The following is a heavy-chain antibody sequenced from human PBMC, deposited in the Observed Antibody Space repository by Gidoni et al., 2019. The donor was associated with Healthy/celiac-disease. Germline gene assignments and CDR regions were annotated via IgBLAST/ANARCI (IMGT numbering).Heavy chain of an antibody. CDR2: VNHSGST. CDR3: ARWYSSSWKPLDY. CDR1: GGSFSGYY. Sequence: QVQLQQWGAGLLKPPETLSLTCAVYGGSFSGYYWSWIRQPPGKGLAWIGEVNHSGSTNYNPALNRRVTLSVDTSKNQFSLKLSSVTAADTAVYYCARWYSSSWKPLDYWGQGTLVTVSS. J-gene: IGHJ4*02. V-gene: IGHV4-34*01. D-gene: IGHD6-13*01.